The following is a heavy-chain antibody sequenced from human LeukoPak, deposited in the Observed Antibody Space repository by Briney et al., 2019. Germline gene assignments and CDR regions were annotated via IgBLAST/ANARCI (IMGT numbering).Heavy chain of an antibody. CDR3: ARVAFTSSWFSGWFDP. Sequence: PSETLSLTCTVSGGSISSSSYSWGWIRQPPGKGLEWIGSTYYSGSTYYNPSLKSRVTISADTSKNQFSLKLSSVTAADTALYYCARVAFTSSWFSGWFDPWGQGTLVTVSS. J-gene: IGHJ5*02. CDR2: TYYSGST. V-gene: IGHV4-39*07. CDR1: GGSISSSSYS. D-gene: IGHD6-13*01.